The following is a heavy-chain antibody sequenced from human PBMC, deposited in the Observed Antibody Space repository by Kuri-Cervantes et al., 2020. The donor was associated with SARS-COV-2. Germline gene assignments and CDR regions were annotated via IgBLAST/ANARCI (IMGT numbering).Heavy chain of an antibody. J-gene: IGHJ4*02. CDR1: GFTFSGHW. D-gene: IGHD1-1*01. V-gene: IGHV3-74*01. CDR3: VRDGDHWNFDY. Sequence: ETLSLTCAASGFTFSGHWIHWVRQAPGKGPVWVSRINPDGSYTNDADPVKGRFTLSRDNAKNMLFLQMNSLRAEDTAVYYCVRDGDHWNFDYWGQGTLVTVSS. CDR2: INPDGSYT.